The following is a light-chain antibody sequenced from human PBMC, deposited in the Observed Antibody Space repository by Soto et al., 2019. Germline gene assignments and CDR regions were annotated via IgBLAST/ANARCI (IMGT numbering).Light chain of an antibody. Sequence: QSVLTQPASVSGSPGQSITISCTGTSSDIGSSKFVSWYQQHPGKVPKLMIYEVNTRPSGVSYRFSGSKSGNTASLAISGLQAEDEADYYCSSYAGSSTMVFGGGTKLTVL. CDR1: SSDIGSSKF. CDR2: EVN. J-gene: IGLJ2*01. V-gene: IGLV2-23*02. CDR3: SSYAGSSTMV.